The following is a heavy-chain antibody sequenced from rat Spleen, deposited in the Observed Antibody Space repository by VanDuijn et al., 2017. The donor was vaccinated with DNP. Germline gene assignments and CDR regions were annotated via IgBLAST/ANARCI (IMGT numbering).Heavy chain of an antibody. Sequence: EVQLVESGGGLVQAGRSLKLSCAASGFTFSDYNMAWVRQAPKKGLDWVAIIIYDGSRTFYRDSVKGRFTISRDNARSTLYLQMDSLRSEDTATYYCTSPVPSGHYVMDAWGQGTSVTVSS. V-gene: IGHV5S10*01. CDR2: IIYDGSRT. CDR1: GFTFSDYN. CDR3: TSPVPSGHYVMDA. J-gene: IGHJ4*01. D-gene: IGHD4-3*01.